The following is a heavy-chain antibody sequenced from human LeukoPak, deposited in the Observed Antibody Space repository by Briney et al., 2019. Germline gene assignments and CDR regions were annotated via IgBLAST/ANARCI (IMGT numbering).Heavy chain of an antibody. D-gene: IGHD4-17*01. CDR2: INGGKGNI. CDR3: ARSRTDDYGDWWWFDP. J-gene: IGHJ5*02. V-gene: IGHV1-3*01. Sequence: ASVKVSCKASGYIFTSYAMHWVRQAPGQRLEWMGWINGGKGNIKNSQKFQGRVTISKDTSARTAYMELSSLRSEDTAVYYCARSRTDDYGDWWWFDPWGQGTLVTVSS. CDR1: GYIFTSYA.